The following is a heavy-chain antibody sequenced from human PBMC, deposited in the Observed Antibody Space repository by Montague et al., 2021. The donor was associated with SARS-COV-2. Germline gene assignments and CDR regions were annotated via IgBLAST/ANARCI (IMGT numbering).Heavy chain of an antibody. CDR1: GFTFSSYT. Sequence: SLRLSCAASGFTFSSYTMNWVRQAPGRGLQWVSSISISSSYIYYADSVKGRLTISRDNAKNSLYLQMNSLRAEDTAVYYCARDRTTVTPPYYYYYYMDVWGKGTTVTVSS. CDR3: ARDRTTVTPPYYYYYYMDV. CDR2: ISISSSYI. V-gene: IGHV3-21*01. J-gene: IGHJ6*03. D-gene: IGHD4-17*01.